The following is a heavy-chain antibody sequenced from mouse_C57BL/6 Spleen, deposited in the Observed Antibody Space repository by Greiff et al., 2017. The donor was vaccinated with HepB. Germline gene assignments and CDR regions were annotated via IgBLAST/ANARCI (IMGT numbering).Heavy chain of an antibody. CDR3: ARHEGGAYYSNYVWFAY. V-gene: IGHV1-62-2*01. CDR1: GYTFTEYT. D-gene: IGHD2-5*01. J-gene: IGHJ3*01. Sequence: VQLQQSGAELVKPGASVKLSCKASGYTFTEYTIHWVKQRSGQGLEWIGWFYPGSGSIKYNEKFKDKATLTADKSSSTVYMELSRLTSEDSAVYLCARHEGGAYYSNYVWFAYWGQGTLVTVSA. CDR2: FYPGSGSI.